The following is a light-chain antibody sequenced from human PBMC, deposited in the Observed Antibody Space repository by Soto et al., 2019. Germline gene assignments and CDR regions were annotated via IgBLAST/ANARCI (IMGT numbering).Light chain of an antibody. CDR1: QSISSW. J-gene: IGKJ5*01. Sequence: DIQMTQSPSTLSASVGGRVTITCRASQSISSWLAWYQQKPGKAPKLLIYKASSLESGVPSRFSGSGSGTEFTLTISSLQPDDFATYYCQHYNSYSITFGQGTRLEIK. V-gene: IGKV1-5*03. CDR2: KAS. CDR3: QHYNSYSIT.